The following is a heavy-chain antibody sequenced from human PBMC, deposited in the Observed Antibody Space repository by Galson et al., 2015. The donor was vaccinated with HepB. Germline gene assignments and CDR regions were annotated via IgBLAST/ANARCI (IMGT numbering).Heavy chain of an antibody. CDR2: IYSSGGT. CDR3: ARVVSGSWFDY. V-gene: IGHV3-53*01. CDR1: GFTVNSNY. D-gene: IGHD6-6*01. J-gene: IGHJ4*02. Sequence: SLRLSCAASGFTVNSNYMSWVRQAPGKGLECVSLIYSSGGTYYADSVKGRFTISRDNSKNTLYLQMNSLRAEDTAVYYCARVVSGSWFDYWGQGSLVTVSS.